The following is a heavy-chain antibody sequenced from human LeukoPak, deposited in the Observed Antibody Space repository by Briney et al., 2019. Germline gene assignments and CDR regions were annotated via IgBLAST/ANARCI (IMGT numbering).Heavy chain of an antibody. Sequence: PSETVSLTCTVSGGSISSYYWSWIRQPPGKGLEYIGYIYFSGSTNYNPSLKSRVTISVDTSKNQFSLKLSSVTAADTAVYYCARDGGKGWLWFDYCGQGTLVTVSS. J-gene: IGHJ4*02. D-gene: IGHD3-9*01. CDR3: ARDGGKGWLWFDY. V-gene: IGHV4-59*01. CDR2: IYFSGST. CDR1: GGSISSYY.